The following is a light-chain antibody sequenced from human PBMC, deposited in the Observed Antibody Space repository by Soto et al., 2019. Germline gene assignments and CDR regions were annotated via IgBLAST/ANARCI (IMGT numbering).Light chain of an antibody. J-gene: IGKJ1*01. CDR2: KAS. CDR3: QHYKSYPWT. CDR1: QSIDSW. V-gene: IGKV1-5*03. Sequence: DIQMTQSPSTMSASVGDRVTITCRASQSIDSWLAWYQQKPGKAPKFLMYKASNLESEVPLRFSGSGSETEFTLTISSLQPDDFAIYYCQHYKSYPWTFGQGTKVELK.